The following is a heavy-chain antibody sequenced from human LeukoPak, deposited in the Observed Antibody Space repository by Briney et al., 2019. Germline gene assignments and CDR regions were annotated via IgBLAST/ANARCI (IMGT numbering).Heavy chain of an antibody. D-gene: IGHD3-10*01. CDR2: ISYDGSNK. V-gene: IGHV3-30-3*01. Sequence: GGSLRLSCAASGFTFSSYAMHWVRQAPGKGLEWVAVISYDGSNKYYADSVKGRFTISRDNSKNTLYLQMNSLRVEDTAVYYCARELMVRGAYFDYWGQGTLVTVSS. J-gene: IGHJ4*02. CDR1: GFTFSSYA. CDR3: ARELMVRGAYFDY.